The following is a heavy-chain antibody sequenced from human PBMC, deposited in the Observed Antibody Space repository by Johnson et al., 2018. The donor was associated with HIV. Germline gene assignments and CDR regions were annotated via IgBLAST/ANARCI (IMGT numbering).Heavy chain of an antibody. Sequence: VQLVESGGGVVQPGRSLRLSCAASGFTFSSYGMHWVRQAPGKGLAWVAVISYDGSNTYYADSVKGRFTISRDNSKNTLYLQMNSLRAEDTAVYYCAPIAAAAFDIWGQGTMVTVSS. J-gene: IGHJ3*02. CDR2: ISYDGSNT. CDR3: APIAAAAFDI. CDR1: GFTFSSYG. D-gene: IGHD6-6*01. V-gene: IGHV3-30*03.